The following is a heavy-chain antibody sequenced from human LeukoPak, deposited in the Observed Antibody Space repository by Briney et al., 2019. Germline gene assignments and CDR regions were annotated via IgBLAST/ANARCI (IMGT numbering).Heavy chain of an antibody. J-gene: IGHJ6*03. CDR2: INPSGGST. V-gene: IGHV1-46*01. CDR3: ARDSDFCGGDCYYYYYYMDV. D-gene: IGHD2-21*02. Sequence: ASVKVSCKASGYTFTSYYMHWVRQAPGQGLEWMGIINPSGGSTSYAQKFQGRVTMTRDTSTSTVYMELSSLRSEDTAVYYCARDSDFCGGDCYYYYYYMDVWGKGTTVTISS. CDR1: GYTFTSYY.